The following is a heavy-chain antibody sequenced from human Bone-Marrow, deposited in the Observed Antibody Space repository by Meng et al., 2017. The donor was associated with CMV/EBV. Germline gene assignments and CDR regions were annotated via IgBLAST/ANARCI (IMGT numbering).Heavy chain of an antibody. CDR2: IYSGGST. CDR1: GFTVSSNY. J-gene: IGHJ6*02. D-gene: IGHD5-18*01. V-gene: IGHV3-53*01. Sequence: GGSRRLSCAASGFTVSSNYMSWVRQAPGKGLEWVSVIYSGGSTYYADSVKGRFTISRDNSKNTLYLQMNSLRAEDTAVYYCARDRMVTDIEYYYYGMDVWGQGTTVTVSS. CDR3: ARDRMVTDIEYYYYGMDV.